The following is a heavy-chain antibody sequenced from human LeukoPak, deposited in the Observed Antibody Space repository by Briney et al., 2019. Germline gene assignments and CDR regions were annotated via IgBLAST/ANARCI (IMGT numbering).Heavy chain of an antibody. CDR2: IYTSGST. Sequence: SETLSLTCTVSGGSISSYYWSWIRQPAGKGLEWIGRIYTSGSTRYNPSLKSRVTMSVDTSKNQFSLKLSSVTAADTAVYYCARVIAAAGPPDYWGQGTLVTVSS. V-gene: IGHV4-4*07. CDR3: ARVIAAAGPPDY. CDR1: GGSISSYY. D-gene: IGHD6-13*01. J-gene: IGHJ4*02.